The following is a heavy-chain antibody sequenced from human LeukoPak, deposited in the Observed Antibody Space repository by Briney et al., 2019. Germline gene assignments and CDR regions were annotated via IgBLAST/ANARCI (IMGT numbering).Heavy chain of an antibody. V-gene: IGHV3-53*01. CDR2: IYSGGST. CDR1: GFTVSSNY. D-gene: IGHD5-24*01. J-gene: IGHJ4*02. CDR3: ARDRVEMATIPYY. Sequence: GGSLRLSCAASGFTVSSNYMSWVRQAPGKGLEWVSVIYSGGSTYYADSVKGRFTISRDNSKNTLYLQMNSLRAEDTAVYYCARDRVEMATIPYYWGQGTLVTVSS.